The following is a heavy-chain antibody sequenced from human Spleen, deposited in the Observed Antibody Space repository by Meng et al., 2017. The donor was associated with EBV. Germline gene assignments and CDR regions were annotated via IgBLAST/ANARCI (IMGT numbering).Heavy chain of an antibody. V-gene: IGHV4-34*01. J-gene: IGHJ4*02. CDR3: ARRWLQPSSRNSYFDY. Sequence: QVVFQQWGGGLLKPSGRLSLTCSVYGGSFRGYYWSWIHQPPGKGLEWIGDIYHSGNSNYNPSLKSRVTISIDMSINQFSLNLTSVSAADTAVYYCARRWLQPSSRNSYFDYWGRGSLVTVSS. CDR1: GGSFRGYY. CDR2: IYHSGNS. D-gene: IGHD5-24*01.